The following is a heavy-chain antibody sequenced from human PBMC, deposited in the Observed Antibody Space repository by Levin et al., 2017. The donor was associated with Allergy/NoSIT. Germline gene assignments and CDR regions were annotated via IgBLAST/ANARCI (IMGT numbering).Heavy chain of an antibody. CDR3: ASRTYRA. CDR2: IYYSGTT. J-gene: IGHJ5*02. Sequence: SETLSLTCTVSGGSISSSSYYWGWIRQPSGKGLEWIGSIYYSGTTYYNPSLKSRITVSVDTSKNQFSLKLRSVTAADTAIYYCASRTYRAWGQGTLVTVSS. V-gene: IGHV4-39*01. CDR1: GGSISSSSYY. D-gene: IGHD3-16*02.